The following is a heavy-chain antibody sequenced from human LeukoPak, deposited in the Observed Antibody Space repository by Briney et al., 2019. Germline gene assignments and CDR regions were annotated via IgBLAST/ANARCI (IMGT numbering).Heavy chain of an antibody. CDR3: ARVPVAAAGIAVAGDYYYYGMDV. V-gene: IGHV4-59*01. CDR2: IYYSGST. D-gene: IGHD6-19*01. Sequence: SETPSLTCTVSGGSISSYYWSWIRQPPGKGLEWIGYIYYSGSTNYNPSLKSRVTISVDTSKNQFSLKLSSVTAADTAVYYCARVPVAAAGIAVAGDYYYYGMDVWGQGTTVTVSS. CDR1: GGSISSYY. J-gene: IGHJ6*02.